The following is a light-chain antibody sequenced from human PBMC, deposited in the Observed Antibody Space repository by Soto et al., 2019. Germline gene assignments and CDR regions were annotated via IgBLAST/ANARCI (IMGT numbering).Light chain of an antibody. J-gene: IGKJ5*01. CDR2: GAS. CDR3: QQYNNWPPIT. V-gene: IGKV3-15*01. CDR1: QSVSSN. Sequence: EIVITQSPATLSVSPGERATLACRASQSVSSNLAWYQQKPGQAPRLLIYGASTRATGIPARFSGSGSGTEFTLTISSLQSEDFAVYYCQQYNNWPPITFGQGTRMEIK.